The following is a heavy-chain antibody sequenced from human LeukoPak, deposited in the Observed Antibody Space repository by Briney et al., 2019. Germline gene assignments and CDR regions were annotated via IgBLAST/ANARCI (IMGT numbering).Heavy chain of an antibody. D-gene: IGHD3-22*01. CDR2: IYTSGST. CDR1: GGSISSYY. J-gene: IGHJ3*02. CDR3: ARKRSGYTDAFNI. V-gene: IGHV4-4*09. Sequence: SETLSLTCTVSGGSISSYYWSWIRQPPGKGLEWIGYIYTSGSTNYNPSLKSRVIISVDTSKNQFSLKLSSVTAADTAVYYCARKRSGYTDAFNIWGQGTMVTVSS.